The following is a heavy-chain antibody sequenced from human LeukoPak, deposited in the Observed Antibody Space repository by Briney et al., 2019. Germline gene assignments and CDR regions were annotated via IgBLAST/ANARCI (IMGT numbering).Heavy chain of an antibody. CDR3: AKDRYFDWLLEFDY. CDR1: GFTFSSYG. Sequence: GRSLRLSCAASGFTFSSYGMHWVRQAPGKGLEWVAVIWYDGSNKYYADSVKGRFTISRDNSKNTLYLQMNSLRAEDTAVYYCAKDRYFDWLLEFDYWGQGTLVTVSS. J-gene: IGHJ4*02. D-gene: IGHD3-9*01. CDR2: IWYDGSNK. V-gene: IGHV3-33*06.